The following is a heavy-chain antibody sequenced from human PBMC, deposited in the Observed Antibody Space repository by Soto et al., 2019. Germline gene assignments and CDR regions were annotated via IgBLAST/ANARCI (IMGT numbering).Heavy chain of an antibody. CDR2: INHSGST. D-gene: IGHD5-12*01. J-gene: IGHJ4*02. CDR1: DGYISGYY. V-gene: IGHV4-34*01. CDR3: AREGSYSAYNFAHGIQLWSFDF. Sequence: TSETLSLTCAVYDGYISGYYWSWIRQPPGKGLEWIGGINHSGSTSYNPSLKSRVTMSVDTSKNHFSLNLSSVTAADMAVYYCAREGSYSAYNFAHGIQLWSFDFWGQGALVTVS.